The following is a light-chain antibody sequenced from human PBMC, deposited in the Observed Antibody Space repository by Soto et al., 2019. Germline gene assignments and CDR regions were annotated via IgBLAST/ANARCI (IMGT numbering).Light chain of an antibody. CDR1: SSNIGNNY. V-gene: IGLV1-47*01. CDR3: SSYSRSINYV. Sequence: QSVLTQPPSASVTPGQWVTISCSGSSSNIGNNYVFWYQQFPGMAPKLMIYEVNKRPSGIPDRFSGSKSGNTASLTVSGLQPEDEAEYFCSSYSRSINYVFGTGTKLTVL. J-gene: IGLJ1*01. CDR2: EVN.